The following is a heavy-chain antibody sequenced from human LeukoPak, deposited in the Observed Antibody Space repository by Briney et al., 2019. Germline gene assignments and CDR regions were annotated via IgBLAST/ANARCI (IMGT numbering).Heavy chain of an antibody. CDR2: ISPSGGST. CDR3: ARIGAAENDDAFDI. Sequence: ASVKVSCKAFGYTFTSNYMHWVRQAPGRGPEWMGVISPSGGSTTYAQKFQGRVTLTRDMSTSTVYMELSSLRSEDTAVYHCARIGAAENDDAFDIWGQGTMVTVSS. CDR1: GYTFTSNY. J-gene: IGHJ3*02. D-gene: IGHD6-13*01. V-gene: IGHV1-46*01.